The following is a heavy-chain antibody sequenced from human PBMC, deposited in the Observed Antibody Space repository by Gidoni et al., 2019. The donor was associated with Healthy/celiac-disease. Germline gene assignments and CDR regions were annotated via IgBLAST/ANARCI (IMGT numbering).Heavy chain of an antibody. D-gene: IGHD4-17*01. J-gene: IGHJ6*02. CDR3: ARGGTVTYDYYYYGMDV. Sequence: QVQLVQSGAEVKKPGSSVTVSCKASGGTFSSYAISWVRQAPGQGLEWMGGIIPIFGTANYAQKFQGRVTITADESTSTAYMELSSLRSEDTAVYYCARGGTVTYDYYYYGMDVWGQGTTVTVSS. V-gene: IGHV1-69*01. CDR1: GGTFSSYA. CDR2: IIPIFGTA.